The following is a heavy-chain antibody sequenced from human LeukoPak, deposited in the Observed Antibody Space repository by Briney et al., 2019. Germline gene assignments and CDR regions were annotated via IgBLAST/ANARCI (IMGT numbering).Heavy chain of an antibody. V-gene: IGHV4-30-2*01. CDR2: IYHSGST. D-gene: IGHD2-15*01. CDR1: GGSISSGGYY. J-gene: IGHJ4*02. CDR3: ASLCSGGSCYSGFRGY. Sequence: SETLSLTCTVSGGSISSGGYYWSWIQQPPGKGLEWIGYIYHSGSTYYNPSLKSRVTISVDRSKNQFSLKLSSVTAADTAVYYCASLCSGGSCYSGFRGYWGQGTLVTVSS.